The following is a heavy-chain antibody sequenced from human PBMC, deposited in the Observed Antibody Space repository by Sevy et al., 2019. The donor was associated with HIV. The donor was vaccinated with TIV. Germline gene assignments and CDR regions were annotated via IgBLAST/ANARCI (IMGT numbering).Heavy chain of an antibody. CDR2: IYHSGST. Sequence: SETLSLTCAVSGYSISSGYYWGWIRQPPGKGLEWIGSIYHSGSTYYNPSLKSRVTISVDTSKNQFSLKLSSVTAADTAVYYCAREDPNVVVPAAKGGWFDPWGQGPLVTVSS. CDR1: GYSISSGYY. J-gene: IGHJ5*02. D-gene: IGHD2-2*01. CDR3: AREDPNVVVPAAKGGWFDP. V-gene: IGHV4-38-2*02.